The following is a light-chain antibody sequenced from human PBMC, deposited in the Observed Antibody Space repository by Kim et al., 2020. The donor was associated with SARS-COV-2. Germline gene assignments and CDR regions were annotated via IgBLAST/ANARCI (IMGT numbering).Light chain of an antibody. Sequence: DIQMTQSPSFLSASVWDRVTITCRTSQNINTYLHWYQQRPGKAPSLLIYAASNLQSGVPSRFSGSGSGTIFTLTINGLQPEDFANYYCQQSYSPMWTFGQGTKVDIK. J-gene: IGKJ1*01. CDR2: AAS. V-gene: IGKV1-39*01. CDR1: QNINTY. CDR3: QQSYSPMWT.